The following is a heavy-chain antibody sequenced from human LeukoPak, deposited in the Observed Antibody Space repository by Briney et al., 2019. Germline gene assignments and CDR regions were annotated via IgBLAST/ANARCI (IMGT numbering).Heavy chain of an antibody. J-gene: IGHJ4*02. Sequence: GGSLRLSCSASGFAFSGREMAWVRQAPGKGLEWVSYISSNGKAILHADSVKGRITISRDNAKKSLYLQLGGLRVEDSAFYYCVRASYTGFDLHFDQWGQGTLVTVSS. CDR3: VRASYTGFDLHFDQ. D-gene: IGHD5-12*01. V-gene: IGHV3-48*03. CDR2: ISSNGKAI. CDR1: GFAFSGRE.